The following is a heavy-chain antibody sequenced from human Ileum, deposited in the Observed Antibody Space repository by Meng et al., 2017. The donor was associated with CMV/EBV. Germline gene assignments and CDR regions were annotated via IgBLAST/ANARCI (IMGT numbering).Heavy chain of an antibody. J-gene: IGHJ4*02. CDR1: GYTFTDYY. V-gene: IGHV1-2*02. CDR3: AREIIMAARAFGY. Sequence: VQLAQSETEAKKPGASVQVSCKASGYTFTDYYMHWVRQAPGQGLEWMGWIKPHSGDTKYEKKFQGRVTMTSDTSISTVYMELTRLTPDDTAIYYCAREIIMAARAFGYWGQGTLVTISS. D-gene: IGHD5-12*01. CDR2: IKPHSGDT.